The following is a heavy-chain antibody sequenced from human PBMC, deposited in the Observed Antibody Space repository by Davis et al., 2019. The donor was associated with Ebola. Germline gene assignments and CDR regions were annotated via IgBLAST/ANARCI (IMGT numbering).Heavy chain of an antibody. Sequence: AASVKVSCKASGGTFSTYDINWVRQAPGQGHEWMVRIIPMVGTATYAQKIQGRVTITADKYTSTAYMEMSGLRSEDTAVYYCARDLGRYDDHWGQGTLVTVSS. CDR1: GGTFSTYD. J-gene: IGHJ4*02. D-gene: IGHD1-26*01. CDR2: IIPMVGTA. V-gene: IGHV1-69*04. CDR3: ARDLGRYDDH.